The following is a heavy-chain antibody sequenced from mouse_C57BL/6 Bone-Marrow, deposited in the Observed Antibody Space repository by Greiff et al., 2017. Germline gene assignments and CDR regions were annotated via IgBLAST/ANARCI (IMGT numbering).Heavy chain of an antibody. CDR3: ARLGYYGSSYFDY. CDR1: GYTFTGYW. J-gene: IGHJ2*01. V-gene: IGHV1-9*01. D-gene: IGHD1-1*01. Sequence: QVQLKQSGAELMKPGASVKLSCKATGYTFTGYWIEWVKQRPGHGLEWIGEILPGSVSTNYNEKFKGKATFTADTSSNTAYMQLSSLTTEDSAIYYCARLGYYGSSYFDYWGQGTTLTVSS. CDR2: ILPGSVST.